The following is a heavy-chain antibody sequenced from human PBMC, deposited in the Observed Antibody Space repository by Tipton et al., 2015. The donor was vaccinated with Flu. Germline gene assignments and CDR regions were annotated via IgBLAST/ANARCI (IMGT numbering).Heavy chain of an antibody. Sequence: TLSLTCTVSGGSIRSSSYYWSWIRQPAGKGLEWIGRMYTSGSTNYNPSLKSRLTMSVDASKQQFSLKLSSMTAADTAVYYCARGSGSGTFMIFDLWGQGTLVTVSS. CDR1: GGSIRSSSYY. CDR3: ARGSGSGTFMIFDL. D-gene: IGHD3-10*01. CDR2: MYTSGST. J-gene: IGHJ4*02. V-gene: IGHV4-61*02.